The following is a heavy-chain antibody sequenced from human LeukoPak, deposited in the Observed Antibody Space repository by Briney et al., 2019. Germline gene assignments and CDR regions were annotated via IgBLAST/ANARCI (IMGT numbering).Heavy chain of an antibody. Sequence: GGSLRLSCVASGFTFSSYWMHWVRQDPRKGLVWVSRINGDGRNINYADSVRGRFTISRDNAKNTLYLQMNTLRVEDTAVYYCARVYPLRVPAAMDYWGQGTLVTVSS. CDR1: GFTFSSYW. V-gene: IGHV3-74*01. CDR3: ARVYPLRVPAAMDY. J-gene: IGHJ4*02. D-gene: IGHD2-2*01. CDR2: INGDGRNI.